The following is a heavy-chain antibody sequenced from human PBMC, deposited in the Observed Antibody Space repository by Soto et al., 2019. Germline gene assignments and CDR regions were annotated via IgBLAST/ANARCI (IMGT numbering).Heavy chain of an antibody. CDR1: DDSINSDKYY. CDR2: IYYRGNA. CDR3: ARHYGYYSHYMDV. V-gene: IGHV4-39*01. Sequence: PSETLALTCSVSDDSINSDKYYWGWIRQPPGKGLEWIGSIYYRGNAYYNPSLQTRVTISLDKSSSQFSLKLNSVTAADTAVYYCARHYGYYSHYMDVWTKGTTVTV. D-gene: IGHD3-10*01. J-gene: IGHJ6*03.